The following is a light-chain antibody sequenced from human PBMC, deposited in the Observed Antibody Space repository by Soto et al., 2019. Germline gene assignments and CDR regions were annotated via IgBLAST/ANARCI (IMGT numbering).Light chain of an antibody. CDR1: SSDVGAYNY. CDR2: EVS. V-gene: IGLV2-14*01. CDR3: SSYTQFSTVV. J-gene: IGLJ3*02. Sequence: QSALTQPASVSGSPGQSITISCTGTSSDVGAYNYVSWYRQHPGKAPKLVIYEVSNRPSGISSRFSGSKSGNTASLTISGLQAEDEADYYGSSYTQFSTVVFGGGTKLTVL.